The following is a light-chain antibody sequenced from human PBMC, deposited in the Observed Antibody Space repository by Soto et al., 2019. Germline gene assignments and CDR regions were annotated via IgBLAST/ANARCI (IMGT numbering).Light chain of an antibody. V-gene: IGKV3-15*01. CDR3: QQYNVWPLT. Sequence: EIVMTQSPATLSVSPGERATLSCRASQSVSSNLAWYQQKPGQTPKLLIYVASTRATGIPARFSCSGSGTEFTLTISSLQSEDFAVYYCQQYNVWPLTFGGGTKVEFK. CDR1: QSVSSN. CDR2: VAS. J-gene: IGKJ4*01.